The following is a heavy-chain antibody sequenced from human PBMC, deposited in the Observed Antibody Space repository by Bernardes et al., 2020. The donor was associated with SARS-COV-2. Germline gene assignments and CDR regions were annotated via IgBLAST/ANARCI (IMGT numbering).Heavy chain of an antibody. D-gene: IGHD3-3*01. J-gene: IGHJ6*02. CDR1: GFTFSSYA. Sequence: GGSLRLSCAASGFTFSSYAMSWVRQAPGKGLEWVSAISGSGGSTYYADSVKGRFTISRDNSKNTLYLQMNSLRAEDTAVYYCAKDQMGGADRFWNLLGLDVWGQGTTVTVSS. CDR2: ISGSGGST. CDR3: AKDQMGGADRFWNLLGLDV. V-gene: IGHV3-23*01.